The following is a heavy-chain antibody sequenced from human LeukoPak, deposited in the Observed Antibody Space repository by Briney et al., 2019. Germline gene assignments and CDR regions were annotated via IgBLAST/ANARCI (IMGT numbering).Heavy chain of an antibody. CDR1: GFTFSSYD. CDR2: IGTAGDT. Sequence: GGSLRLSCAASGFTFSSYDMHWVRQATGKGLEWVSAIGTAGDTYYPGSVKGRFTISRENAKNSLYLQMNSLRAGDTAVYYCARSPTTEGGGPQYYFDYWGQGTLVTVSS. V-gene: IGHV3-13*01. CDR3: ARSPTTEGGGPQYYFDY. J-gene: IGHJ4*02. D-gene: IGHD2-15*01.